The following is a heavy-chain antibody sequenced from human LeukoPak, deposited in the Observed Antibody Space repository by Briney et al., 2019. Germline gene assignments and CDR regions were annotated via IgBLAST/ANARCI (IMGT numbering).Heavy chain of an antibody. CDR3: ARVYCSSTSCYEDYFDY. V-gene: IGHV3-74*01. J-gene: IGHJ4*02. CDR1: GFTFSRYW. CDR2: IKSDGRTT. D-gene: IGHD2-2*01. Sequence: PGGSLRLSCAASGFTFSRYWMHWVRQAPGKGLVWVSRIKSDGRTTNYADSVKGRFTISRDNAKDTLYLQMNSLRDEDTAVYYCARVYCSSTSCYEDYFDYWGQGTLVTVSS.